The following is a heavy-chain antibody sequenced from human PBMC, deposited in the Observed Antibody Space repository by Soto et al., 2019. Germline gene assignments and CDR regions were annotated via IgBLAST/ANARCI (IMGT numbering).Heavy chain of an antibody. V-gene: IGHV1-18*01. Sequence: QVQLVQSGAEVKKPGASVKVSCKASGYTFNSYGINWVRQAPGQGLEWMGWISAYNGDTNFAQKVQGRVTMITDTGTTTAYMELRSLRSDDTAVYYCARSMPYSIGWEPSDYWGQGTLVTVSS. CDR3: ARSMPYSIGWEPSDY. CDR2: ISAYNGDT. J-gene: IGHJ4*02. CDR1: GYTFNSYG. D-gene: IGHD6-19*01.